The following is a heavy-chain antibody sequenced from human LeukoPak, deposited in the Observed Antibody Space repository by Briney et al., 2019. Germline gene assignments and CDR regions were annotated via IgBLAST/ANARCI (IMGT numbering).Heavy chain of an antibody. Sequence: GGSLRLSCAASGFAFSSYGMHWVRQAPGKGLEWVAFIRYDGSNKYYADSVKGRFTISRDNSKNTLYLQMNSLRAEDTAVYYCAKDREATFDYWGQGTLVTVSS. CDR3: AKDREATFDY. D-gene: IGHD1-26*01. V-gene: IGHV3-30*02. CDR1: GFAFSSYG. J-gene: IGHJ4*02. CDR2: IRYDGSNK.